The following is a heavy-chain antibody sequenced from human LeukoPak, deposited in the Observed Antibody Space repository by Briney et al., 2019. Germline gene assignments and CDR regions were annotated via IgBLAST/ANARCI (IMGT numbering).Heavy chain of an antibody. CDR2: ISSNGDIT. CDR3: AREYYGGYVDY. V-gene: IGHV3-64*01. Sequence: GGSLRLSCAASGFTFSTYSMHWVRQAPGKGLESVPAISSNGDITYYANSVKGRFTISRDNSKNTLYLQMGSLRAEDMAVYYCAREYYGGYVDYWGQGTLVTVSS. J-gene: IGHJ4*02. D-gene: IGHD3-10*01. CDR1: GFTFSTYS.